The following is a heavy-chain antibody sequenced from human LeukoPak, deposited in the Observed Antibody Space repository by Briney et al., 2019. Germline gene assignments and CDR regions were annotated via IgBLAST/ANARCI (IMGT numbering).Heavy chain of an antibody. CDR3: ARWSGSVTARNYYYYMDV. CDR1: GGSISNGTYY. Sequence: SETLSLTCTVSGGSISNGTYYWSWIRQPAGKGLEWIGRIYSSGSTYYNPSLKSRVTISLDTSNNQFSLKLSSVTAADTAVYYCARWSGSVTARNYYYYMDVWGEGTTVTVSS. D-gene: IGHD6-6*01. CDR2: IYSSGST. J-gene: IGHJ6*03. V-gene: IGHV4-61*02.